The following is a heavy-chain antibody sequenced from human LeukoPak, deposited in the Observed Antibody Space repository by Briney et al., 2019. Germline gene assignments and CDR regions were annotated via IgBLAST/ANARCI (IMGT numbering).Heavy chain of an antibody. V-gene: IGHV3-33*01. CDR2: MWYDGSNK. D-gene: IGHD3-22*01. CDR3: ARDYDSSGFDY. J-gene: IGHJ4*02. CDR1: GFTFSSYG. Sequence: GGSLRLSCAASGFTFSSYGMHWVRQAPGKGLEWVAVMWYDGSNKYYADSVKGRFTISRDNSKNTLYLQMNSLRAEDTAVYYCARDYDSSGFDYWGQGTLVTVSS.